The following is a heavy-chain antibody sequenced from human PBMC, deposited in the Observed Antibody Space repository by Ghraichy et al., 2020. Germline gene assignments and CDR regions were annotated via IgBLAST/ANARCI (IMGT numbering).Heavy chain of an antibody. V-gene: IGHV3-48*02. CDR1: GFTFSSYS. CDR2: ISSSSSTI. D-gene: IGHD3-10*01. CDR3: ARDFRGSGTSYWYFDL. J-gene: IGHJ2*01. Sequence: GGSLRLSCAASGFTFSSYSMNWVRQAPGKGLEWVSYISSSSSTIYYADSVKGRFTISRDNAKNSLYLQMNSLRDEDTAVYYCARDFRGSGTSYWYFDLWGRGTLVTVSS.